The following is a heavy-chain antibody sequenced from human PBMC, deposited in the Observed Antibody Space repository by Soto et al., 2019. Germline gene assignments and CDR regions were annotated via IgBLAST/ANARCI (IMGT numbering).Heavy chain of an antibody. CDR1: GFTFSSYG. J-gene: IGHJ6*02. D-gene: IGHD3-10*01. CDR3: AKEIGTGGKRKDYYYYGMDV. V-gene: IGHV3-30*18. CDR2: ISYDGSNK. Sequence: QVQLVESEGGVVQPGRSLRLSCAASGFTFSSYGMHWVRQAPGKGLEWVAVISYDGSNKYYADSVKGRFTISRDNSKNTLYLQMNSLRAEDTAVYYCAKEIGTGGKRKDYYYYGMDVWGQGTTVTVSS.